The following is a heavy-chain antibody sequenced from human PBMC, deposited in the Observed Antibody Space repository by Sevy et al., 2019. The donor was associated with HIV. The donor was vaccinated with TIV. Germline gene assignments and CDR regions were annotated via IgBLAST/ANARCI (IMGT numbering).Heavy chain of an antibody. CDR3: ARDSEVPVAGGSGSYGMDV. CDR2: IYSGGST. Sequence: GGSLRLSCAASGFTVSSNYMSWVRQAPGKGLEWVSVIYSGGSTYYADSVKGRFTISRDNSKNTLYLQMNSLRAEDTAVYYCARDSEVPVAGGSGSYGMDVWGQGTTVTVSS. D-gene: IGHD3-16*01. V-gene: IGHV3-53*01. CDR1: GFTVSSNY. J-gene: IGHJ6*02.